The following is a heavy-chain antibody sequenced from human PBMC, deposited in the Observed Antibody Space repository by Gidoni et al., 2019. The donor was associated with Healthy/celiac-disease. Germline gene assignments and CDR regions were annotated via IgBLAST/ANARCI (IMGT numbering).Heavy chain of an antibody. J-gene: IGHJ6*02. Sequence: QVQLQESGPGLVKPSQTLSLPCTVSGGSISSGGYYWSWIRQHPGKGLEWIGSTLYRGSTHSNPSLKSRVTISVDTSKNQFSLKLSSVTAADTAVYYCARGGYCSSTSCYRFYYYYGMDVWGQGTTVTVSS. V-gene: IGHV4-31*03. CDR1: GGSISSGGYY. CDR3: ARGGYCSSTSCYRFYYYYGMDV. D-gene: IGHD2-2*02. CDR2: TLYRGST.